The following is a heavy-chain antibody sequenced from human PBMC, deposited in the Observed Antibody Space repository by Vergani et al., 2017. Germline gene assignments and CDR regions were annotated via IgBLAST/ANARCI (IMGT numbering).Heavy chain of an antibody. CDR3: ARMVGYDEGDAFRIGYFDS. V-gene: IGHV4-31*03. D-gene: IGHD3-22*01. Sequence: QVQLPESGPGLVKPSQTLSLTCSVSGDSISSGVSYWNWLRQHPGKGLEGMGYIYSTGSTHHNPSLRRRINMSVDTSKNQLSLKLNSVTAADTAMYYCARMVGYDEGDAFRIGYFDSWGPGILVTVSS. CDR2: IYSTGST. J-gene: IGHJ4*02. CDR1: GDSISSGVSY.